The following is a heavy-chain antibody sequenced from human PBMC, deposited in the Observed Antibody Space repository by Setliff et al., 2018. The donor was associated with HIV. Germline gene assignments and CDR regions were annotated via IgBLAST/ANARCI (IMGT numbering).Heavy chain of an antibody. V-gene: IGHV1-2*02. CDR3: AREGVVLAAIPEWWFDP. CDR1: GYTFTGYF. Sequence: ASVKVSCKASGYTFTGYFLHWVRQAPGQGLEWMGWINPYSGVTKYAQKFQGRVTMTGDTSISTAYMELSRLRSDDTAVYYCAREGVVLAAIPEWWFDPWGQGTLVTVSS. J-gene: IGHJ5*02. CDR2: INPYSGVT. D-gene: IGHD2-15*01.